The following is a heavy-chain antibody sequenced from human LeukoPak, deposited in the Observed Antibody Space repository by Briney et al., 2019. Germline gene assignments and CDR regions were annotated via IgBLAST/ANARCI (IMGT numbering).Heavy chain of an antibody. J-gene: IGHJ4*02. D-gene: IGHD5/OR15-5a*01. CDR1: GGSISSSSYY. Sequence: SETLSLTCTVSGGSISSSSYYWGWMRQPPGKGLEWIGSIYYSGSTYYNPSLKSRVTISVDTSKNQFSLKLSSVTAADTAVYYCARVYPYFDYWGQGTLVTVSS. V-gene: IGHV4-39*01. CDR2: IYYSGST. CDR3: ARVYPYFDY.